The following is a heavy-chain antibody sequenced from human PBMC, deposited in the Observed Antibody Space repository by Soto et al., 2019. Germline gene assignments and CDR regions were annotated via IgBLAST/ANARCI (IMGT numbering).Heavy chain of an antibody. Sequence: QVQLQESGPGLVKPSETLSLTCTVSGGSISSYYWSWIRQPPGKGLEWMGYIYYSGSTNYNPSLKIRVPLSVDTAKNQFSLKLSSVTAADTAVYYCARDLTYFDILTGYERYYGMDVWGQGTTVTVSS. J-gene: IGHJ6*02. CDR1: GGSISSYY. V-gene: IGHV4-59*01. D-gene: IGHD3-9*01. CDR2: IYYSGST. CDR3: ARDLTYFDILTGYERYYGMDV.